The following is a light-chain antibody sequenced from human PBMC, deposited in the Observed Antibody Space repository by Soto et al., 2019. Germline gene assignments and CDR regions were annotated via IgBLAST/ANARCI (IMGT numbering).Light chain of an antibody. CDR1: SSDVGDYDS. CDR2: QVT. Sequence: HSALTQPASVSGSPGQSITISCTGSSSDVGDYDSVSWCQQHPGKAPKVIIYQVTKRPSGVSSRFSASKSGNTASLTISGLQAEDEADYYCTSYTSSNTRVFGTGTKVTVL. CDR3: TSYTSSNTRV. J-gene: IGLJ1*01. V-gene: IGLV2-14*01.